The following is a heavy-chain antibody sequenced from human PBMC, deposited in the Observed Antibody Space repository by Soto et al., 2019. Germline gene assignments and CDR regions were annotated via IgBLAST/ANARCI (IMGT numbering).Heavy chain of an antibody. D-gene: IGHD3-10*01. Sequence: QVQVVQSGAEVKKPGASVKVSCKASGYTFTSYGISWVRQAPGQGLEWMGWISGYNGNTNYAQKLQGRVTMTTDTSTSTAYMELRSLIFDDTAVYYCARVDGAGSKGWFDPWGEGTLFTVYS. V-gene: IGHV1-18*01. CDR2: ISGYNGNT. J-gene: IGHJ5*02. CDR3: ARVDGAGSKGWFDP. CDR1: GYTFTSYG.